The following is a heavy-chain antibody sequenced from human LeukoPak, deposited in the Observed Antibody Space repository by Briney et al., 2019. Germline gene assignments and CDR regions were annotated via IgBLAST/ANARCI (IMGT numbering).Heavy chain of an antibody. CDR2: IYTSGST. CDR3: ARERGSSSWYVTNWFDP. CDR1: GGSISSYY. Sequence: SETLSLTCTVSGGSISSYYWSWIRQPAGKGLEWIGRIYTSGSTNYNPSLKSRVTMSVDTSKNQFSLKLSSVTAADTAVYYCARERGSSSWYVTNWFDPWGQGTLVTVSS. D-gene: IGHD6-13*01. J-gene: IGHJ5*02. V-gene: IGHV4-4*07.